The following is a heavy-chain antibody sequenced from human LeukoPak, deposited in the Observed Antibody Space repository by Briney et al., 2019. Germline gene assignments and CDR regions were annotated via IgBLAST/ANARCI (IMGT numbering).Heavy chain of an antibody. D-gene: IGHD3-22*01. CDR2: IIPILGIA. CDR3: ARPPTPLSYYYDCSGYPPDAFDI. V-gene: IGHV1-69*04. J-gene: IGHJ3*02. CDR1: GGTFSSYA. Sequence: SVKVSCKASGGTFSSYAISWVRQAPGQGLEWMGRIIPILGIANYAQKFQGRVTITADKSTSTAYMELSSLRSEDTAVYYCARPPTPLSYYYDCSGYPPDAFDIWGQGTMVTVSS.